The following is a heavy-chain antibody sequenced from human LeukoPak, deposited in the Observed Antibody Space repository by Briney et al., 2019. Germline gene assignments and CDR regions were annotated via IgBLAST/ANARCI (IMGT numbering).Heavy chain of an antibody. CDR3: ARGRPLVDYAWNSGNWFDP. V-gene: IGHV1-8*01. D-gene: IGHD1-7*01. CDR1: GYTFTSYD. Sequence: ASVKVSCKASGYTFTSYDINWVRQATGQGLEWMGWMNPNSGNTGYAQKFQGRVTMTRNTSISTAYMELSSLRSEDTAVYYCARGRPLVDYAWNSGNWFDPWGQGTLVTVSS. J-gene: IGHJ5*02. CDR2: MNPNSGNT.